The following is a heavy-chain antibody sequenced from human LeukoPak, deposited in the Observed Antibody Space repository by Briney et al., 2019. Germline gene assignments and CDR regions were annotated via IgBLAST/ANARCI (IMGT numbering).Heavy chain of an antibody. CDR1: GYTFINYY. CDR2: INPSGGST. J-gene: IGHJ5*02. D-gene: IGHD6-19*01. V-gene: IGHV1-46*01. Sequence: ASVKVSCKASGYTFINYYIHWVRQAPGQGLEWMGIINPSGGSTTYPQKFQGRVTMTRDMSTSTVYMDLSSLRSEDTAVYYCARGRYSSQRGWFDPWGQGTLVTVSS. CDR3: ARGRYSSQRGWFDP.